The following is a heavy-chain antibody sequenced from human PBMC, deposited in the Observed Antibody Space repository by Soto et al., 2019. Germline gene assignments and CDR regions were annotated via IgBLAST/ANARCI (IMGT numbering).Heavy chain of an antibody. CDR2: ISAYNGDT. D-gene: IGHD2-15*01. CDR1: GYTFTSYG. Sequence: QVQLVQSGGEVKKPGASVKVSCKASGYTFTSYGISWVRQAPGQGLEWMGWISAYNGDTDHAQKLQGRVTMTTDTSTSTAYMDLRSLRSDDTAVYYWARVDDIVVVAADYWGQGTLVTVSS. V-gene: IGHV1-18*01. J-gene: IGHJ4*02. CDR3: ARVDDIVVVAADY.